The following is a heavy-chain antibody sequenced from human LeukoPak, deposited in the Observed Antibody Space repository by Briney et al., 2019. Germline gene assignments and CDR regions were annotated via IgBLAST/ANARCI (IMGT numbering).Heavy chain of an antibody. CDR2: IYSGGST. D-gene: IGHD2-2*01. V-gene: IGHV3-66*01. CDR1: GFTVSSNY. CDR3: ARDCSSTSCYASPGGMDV. J-gene: IGHJ6*02. Sequence: GGSLRLSCAASGFTVSSNYMSWVRQAPGKGLEWVSVIYSGGSTYYADSVKGRFTISRDNSKNTLYLQMNSLRAEDTAVYYCARDCSSTSCYASPGGMDVWGQGTTVTVSS.